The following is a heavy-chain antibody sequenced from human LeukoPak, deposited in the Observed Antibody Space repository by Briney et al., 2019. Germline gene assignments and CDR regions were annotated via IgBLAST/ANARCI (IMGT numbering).Heavy chain of an antibody. J-gene: IGHJ5*02. CDR3: AKDVSWNWFDP. CDR1: GFTFSSSA. V-gene: IGHV3-23*01. Sequence: GGSLRLSCATSGFTFSSSAMSWVRQPPGKGLAWVSTISGSGGGTYYADSVKGRFTISRDNSKNTLYLQMNTLRAEDTAVYYCAKDVSWNWFDPWGQGTLVTVSS. CDR2: ISGSGGGT.